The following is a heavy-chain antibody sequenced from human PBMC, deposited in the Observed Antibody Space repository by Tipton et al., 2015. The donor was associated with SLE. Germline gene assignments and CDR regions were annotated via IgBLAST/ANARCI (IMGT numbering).Heavy chain of an antibody. Sequence: SLRLSCAASTFTFKKYALNWVRRAPGKGLEWVSVISGGAFVTYYADSVKGRFTISRDNSKNTLSLQMNSLRAEDTAVYYCVKSWDVWGIGTTVTVSS. CDR3: VKSWDV. V-gene: IGHV3-23*01. J-gene: IGHJ6*04. CDR1: TFTFKKYA. CDR2: ISGGAFVT.